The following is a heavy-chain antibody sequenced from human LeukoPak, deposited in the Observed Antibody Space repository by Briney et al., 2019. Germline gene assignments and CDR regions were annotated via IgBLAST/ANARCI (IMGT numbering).Heavy chain of an antibody. CDR2: IYHTGST. CDR1: GGSITSSNW. CDR3: AVFGVVDY. V-gene: IGHV4-4*02. Sequence: KPSETLSLTCAVSGGSITSSNWWTWVRQPLGKGLEWIGEIYHTGSTNYNPSLKSRVTISVDKSKNQFSLRLSSVTAADTAVYYCAVFGVVDYWGQGTLVTVSS. J-gene: IGHJ4*02. D-gene: IGHD3-3*01.